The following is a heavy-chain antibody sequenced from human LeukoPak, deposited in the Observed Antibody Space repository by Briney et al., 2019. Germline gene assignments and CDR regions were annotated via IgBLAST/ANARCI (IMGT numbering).Heavy chain of an antibody. CDR2: INADSGNT. CDR1: GYTFTSRG. J-gene: IGHJ4*02. D-gene: IGHD3-22*01. V-gene: IGHV1-18*04. Sequence: ASAKVSCKASGYTFTSRGFSWVRQALGQGLEWMGWINADSGNTSYAQKFQGRVTITADKSTSTAYMELSSLRSEDTAVYYCARPKNYYYDSSGYSFDYWGQGTLVTVSS. CDR3: ARPKNYYYDSSGYSFDY.